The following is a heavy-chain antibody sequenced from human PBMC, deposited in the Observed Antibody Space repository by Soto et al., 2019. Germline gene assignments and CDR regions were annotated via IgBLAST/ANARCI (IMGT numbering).Heavy chain of an antibody. CDR1: CGSISSGGYS. CDR3: ARQVGGWAPWYFDY. CDR2: IYHSGST. J-gene: IGHJ4*02. V-gene: IGHV4-30-2*01. Sequence: TLSLTCAVSCGSISSGGYSFSWIRQPPGKGLEWIGDIYHSGSTYYNPSLKSRVTISVDKSKNQFSLKLSSVTAADTAVYYCARQVGGWAPWYFDYWGQGTLVTVSS. D-gene: IGHD6-19*01.